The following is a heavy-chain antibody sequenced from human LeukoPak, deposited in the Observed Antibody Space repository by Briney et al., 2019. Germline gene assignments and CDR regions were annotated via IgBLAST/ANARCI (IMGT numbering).Heavy chain of an antibody. D-gene: IGHD3-10*01. J-gene: IGHJ6*03. CDR3: ARGRVRGVIMADYMDV. CDR1: GGSISSYY. V-gene: IGHV4-59*01. CDR2: IYYSGST. Sequence: SETLSLTCTVSGGSISSYYWSWIRQPPGKGLEWIGYIYYSGSTNYNPSLKSRVTISVDTSKNRFSLKLSSVTAADTAVYYCARGRVRGVIMADYMDVWGKGTTVTVSS.